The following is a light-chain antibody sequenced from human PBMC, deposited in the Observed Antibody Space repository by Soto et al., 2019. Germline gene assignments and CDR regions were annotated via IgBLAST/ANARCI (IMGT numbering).Light chain of an antibody. CDR2: GAS. J-gene: IGKJ1*01. CDR1: QSVDTF. V-gene: IGKV3-20*01. CDR3: QQSYSTPKT. Sequence: EIVLKQSPGTLSLSPGERATLSCRASQSVDTFLVWYQQKPGQAPRLLIFGASSRATGIPDRFSGSGSGTDFTLTISSLQPEDFATYYCQQSYSTPKTFGQGTKVDNK.